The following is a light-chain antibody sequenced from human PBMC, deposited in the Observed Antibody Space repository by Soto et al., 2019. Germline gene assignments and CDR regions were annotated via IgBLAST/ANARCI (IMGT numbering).Light chain of an antibody. CDR1: QSVSSSY. CDR3: QQYGSSPPT. Sequence: EIGLTQSPGTLSLSPGERATLSCRASQSVSSSYLAWYQQKPGQAPRLLIYGASSRATGIPDRFSGSGSGTDFTLTISRLEPEDFAVYYCQQYGSSPPTFGQGTKVEIK. V-gene: IGKV3-20*01. J-gene: IGKJ1*01. CDR2: GAS.